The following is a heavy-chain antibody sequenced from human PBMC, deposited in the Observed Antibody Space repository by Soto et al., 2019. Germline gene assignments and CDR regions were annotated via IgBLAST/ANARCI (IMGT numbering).Heavy chain of an antibody. J-gene: IGHJ6*02. Sequence: VKVSCKASGGTFSSYAISWVLQAPGQGLEWMGGIIPIFGTANYAQKFQGIVTITADESTSTAYMELSSLRSEDTAVYYCARDQVVVVTQNYYYYGMEVWGQGTTVTVSS. CDR3: ARDQVVVVTQNYYYYGMEV. V-gene: IGHV1-69*01. CDR2: IIPIFGTA. CDR1: GGTFSSYA. D-gene: IGHD3-22*01.